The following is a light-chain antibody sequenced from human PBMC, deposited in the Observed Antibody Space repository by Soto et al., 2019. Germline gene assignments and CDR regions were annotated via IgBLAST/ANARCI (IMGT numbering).Light chain of an antibody. CDR1: QSVSSSY. J-gene: IGKJ1*01. V-gene: IGKV3-20*01. CDR3: QQYGSSLRVT. Sequence: EIVLTQSPGTLSLSPGERATLSCRASQSVSSSYLAWYQQKPGQAPRLLIYGASSRATGIPDRFSGSGSGTDFTLTISRLEPEDFAVYYCQQYGSSLRVTFGQGTKVDIK. CDR2: GAS.